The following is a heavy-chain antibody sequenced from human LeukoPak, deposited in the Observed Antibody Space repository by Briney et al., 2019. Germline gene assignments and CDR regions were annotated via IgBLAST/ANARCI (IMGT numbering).Heavy chain of an antibody. D-gene: IGHD2-2*01. Sequence: SEALSLTCTVSGGSISDYYWSWIRQPPGKGLVWIGYIYSSGSTNYNPSLKSRVTISVDTSKNQFSLKLDSVTAADTAVYYCARDRSRAPHCTSTSCPPFPQYYFDYWGQGTLVTVSS. CDR2: IYSSGST. CDR3: ARDRSRAPHCTSTSCPPFPQYYFDY. CDR1: GGSISDYY. J-gene: IGHJ4*02. V-gene: IGHV4-59*01.